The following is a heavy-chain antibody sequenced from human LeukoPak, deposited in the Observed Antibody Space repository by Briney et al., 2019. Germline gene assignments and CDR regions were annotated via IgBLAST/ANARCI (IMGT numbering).Heavy chain of an antibody. Sequence: GASVTVSCKASGYTFTGYYMHWVRQAPGQGLEWMGWINPNSGGTNYAQKFQGRVTMTRDTSIGTAYMELSRLRSDDTAVYYCARGRYYDSSGYYLNWFDPWGQGTLVTVSS. CDR3: ARGRYYDSSGYYLNWFDP. J-gene: IGHJ5*02. D-gene: IGHD3-22*01. CDR1: GYTFTGYY. V-gene: IGHV1-2*02. CDR2: INPNSGGT.